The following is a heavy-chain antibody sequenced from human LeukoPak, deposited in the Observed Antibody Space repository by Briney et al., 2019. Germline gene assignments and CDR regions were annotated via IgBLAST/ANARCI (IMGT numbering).Heavy chain of an antibody. CDR1: GVPISRYY. D-gene: IGHD2-2*01. CDR2: MYNSGST. V-gene: IGHV4-59*01. CDR3: ARLTPDCSSTSCDYYYHGMDV. Sequence: SETLSLTCTVSGVPISRYYWSWIRQPPGKGLEWIGYMYNSGSTNYNPSLKSRVTISVDMSKNEFSLKLRSVTAADTAVYYCARLTPDCSSTSCDYYYHGMDVWGQGTTVTVSS. J-gene: IGHJ6*02.